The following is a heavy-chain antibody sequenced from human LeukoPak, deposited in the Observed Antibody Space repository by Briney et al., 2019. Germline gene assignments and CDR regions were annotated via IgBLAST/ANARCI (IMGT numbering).Heavy chain of an antibody. CDR2: IYYSGST. Sequence: SETLSLTCTVSGGSISSSSYYWSWIRQPPGKGLEWIGYIYYSGSTNYNPSLKSRVTISVDTSKNQFSLKLSSVTAADTAVYYCARGTYWALVHYFDYWGQGTLVTVSS. D-gene: IGHD2-8*02. CDR1: GGSISSSSYY. V-gene: IGHV4-61*01. J-gene: IGHJ4*02. CDR3: ARGTYWALVHYFDY.